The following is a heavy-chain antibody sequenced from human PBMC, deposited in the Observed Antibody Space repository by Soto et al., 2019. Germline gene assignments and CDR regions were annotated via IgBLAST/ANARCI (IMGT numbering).Heavy chain of an antibody. CDR3: AKVHTIFGVVINHSFYYGLDV. CDR2: LSGSGGRT. CDR1: GFTFGTSA. J-gene: IGHJ6*02. D-gene: IGHD3-3*01. V-gene: IGHV3-23*01. Sequence: EVQLLESGGGLVEPGGSLRLSCAASGFTFGTSAMSWVRLAPGKGLEWVSALSGSGGRTYYADSEKGRLTISRDNSGNTLYLGMSSLKFEDTAIYHCAKVHTIFGVVINHSFYYGLDVWGQGTTVTVS.